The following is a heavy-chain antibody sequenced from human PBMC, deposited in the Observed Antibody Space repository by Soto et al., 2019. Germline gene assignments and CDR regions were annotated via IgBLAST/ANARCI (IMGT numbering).Heavy chain of an antibody. CDR2: ISADGTKR. V-gene: IGHV3-30*18. D-gene: IGHD1-26*01. Sequence: QVQLVESGGDVVQPGASLRLSCAASGFTFSNFGMHWVRQAPGKGLEWVALISADGTKRFFADSVKGRLTIFRDNSKNRVYLQMSSLKADDTAVYYCAKDLRQGASGATVYGMDVWGYGTTIAVSS. CDR1: GFTFSNFG. CDR3: AKDLRQGASGATVYGMDV. J-gene: IGHJ6*02.